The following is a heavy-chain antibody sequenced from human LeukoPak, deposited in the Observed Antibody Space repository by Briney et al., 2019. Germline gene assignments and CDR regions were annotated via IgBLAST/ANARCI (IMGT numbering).Heavy chain of an antibody. CDR3: ARRGSSGWQGNDAFDI. D-gene: IGHD6-19*01. V-gene: IGHV5-51*01. Sequence: GEYLKISCKGSGYSFTSYWIGWVRQMPGKGLEWMGIIYPGDSDTRYSPSFQGQVTTSADKSISTAYLQWSSLKASDTAMYYCARRGSSGWQGNDAFDIWGQGTMVTVSS. J-gene: IGHJ3*02. CDR2: IYPGDSDT. CDR1: GYSFTSYW.